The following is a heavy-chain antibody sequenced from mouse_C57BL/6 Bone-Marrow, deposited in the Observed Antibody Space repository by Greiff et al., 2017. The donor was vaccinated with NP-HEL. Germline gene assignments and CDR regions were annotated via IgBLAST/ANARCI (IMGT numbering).Heavy chain of an antibody. CDR3: ARSLRPNSSTLYYFDY. CDR2: IYPRSGNT. CDR1: GYTFTSYG. D-gene: IGHD1-1*01. J-gene: IGHJ2*01. Sequence: QVQLKESGAELARPGASVKLSCKASGYTFTSYGISWVKQRTGQGLEWIGEIYPRSGNTYYNEKFKGKATLTADKSSSTAYMELRSLTSADSAVYFCARSLRPNSSTLYYFDYWGQGTTLTVSS. V-gene: IGHV1-81*01.